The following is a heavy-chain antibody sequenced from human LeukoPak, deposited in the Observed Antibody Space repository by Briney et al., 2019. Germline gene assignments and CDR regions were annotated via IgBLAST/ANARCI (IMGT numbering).Heavy chain of an antibody. CDR3: ARALFAGAFYGMDV. CDR2: IHRDGNNI. J-gene: IGHJ6*02. V-gene: IGHV3-74*01. D-gene: IGHD3-10*01. CDR1: GFTFDTYW. Sequence: GGSLRLSCVASGFTFDTYWMHWVRQAPGKGLVWVSRIHRDGNNINYADFVQGRFTVSRDNAKNTLYLQMHSLRAEDTAVYYCARALFAGAFYGMDVWGQGTTVTVSS.